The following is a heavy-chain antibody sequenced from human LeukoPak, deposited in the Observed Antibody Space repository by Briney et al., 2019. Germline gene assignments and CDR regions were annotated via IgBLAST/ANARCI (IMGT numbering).Heavy chain of an antibody. CDR2: ISYDGSNK. CDR3: ARSLHSGSYYPLDY. Sequence: GGSLRLSCAASGFTFSNYAMHWVRQAPGKGLEWVAVISYDGSNKYYADSVKGRFTISRDNSKNTLYLQMNSLRAEDTAVYYCARSLHSGSYYPLDYWGQGTLVTVSS. CDR1: GFTFSNYA. V-gene: IGHV3-30-3*01. J-gene: IGHJ4*02. D-gene: IGHD1-26*01.